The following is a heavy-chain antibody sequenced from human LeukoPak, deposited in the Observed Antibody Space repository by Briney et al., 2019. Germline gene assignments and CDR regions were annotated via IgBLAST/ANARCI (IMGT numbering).Heavy chain of an antibody. J-gene: IGHJ4*02. V-gene: IGHV5-51*01. CDR1: GYSFSTYW. CDR2: IFPGDSET. D-gene: IGHD1-26*01. CDR3: ARHLGCGSYSVYSDY. Sequence: GESLKISCKGSGYSFSTYWIGWVRQMPGKGLEWMGMIFPGDSETRYSPSFQGHVTISADKSIGTTYLQWSSLKASDTAMYYCARHLGCGSYSVYSDYWGQGTLVSVSS.